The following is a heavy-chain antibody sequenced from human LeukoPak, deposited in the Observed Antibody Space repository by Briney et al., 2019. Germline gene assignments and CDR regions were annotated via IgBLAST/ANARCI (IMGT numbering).Heavy chain of an antibody. Sequence: SETLSLTCAVYGGSFSGYYWNWIRQPPGKGLEWIGEINQSGSTKYNPSLKSRVTMSVDTSKNQFSLKLSSVTAADTALYYCARAHYGGSWTNNWGQGTLVTVSS. D-gene: IGHD6-13*01. CDR2: INQSGST. V-gene: IGHV4-34*01. J-gene: IGHJ4*02. CDR3: ARAHYGGSWTNN. CDR1: GGSFSGYY.